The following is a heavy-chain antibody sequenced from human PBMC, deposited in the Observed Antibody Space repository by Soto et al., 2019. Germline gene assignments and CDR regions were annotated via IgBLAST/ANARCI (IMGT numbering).Heavy chain of an antibody. J-gene: IGHJ4*02. V-gene: IGHV4-31*03. CDR2: IYYRGST. CDR3: ARVERDRSGYYNDY. Sequence: QVQLQESGPGLVKPSQTLSLTCTVSGGSISSGGYYWSWIRQHPGKGLEWIGYIYYRGSTYYNPSRKSRVTXXVXTXXNQCSLKLSSVTAADTAVYYCARVERDRSGYYNDYWGQGTLVTVSS. D-gene: IGHD3-22*01. CDR1: GGSISSGGYY.